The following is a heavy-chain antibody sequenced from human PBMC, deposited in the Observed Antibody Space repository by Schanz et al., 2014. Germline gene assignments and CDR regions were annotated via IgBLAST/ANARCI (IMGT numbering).Heavy chain of an antibody. V-gene: IGHV1-18*01. Sequence: QVQLVQSGSELKKPGASVKVSCKSSEFTFTHYPINWVRQAPGQGLEWVGWISGNFGNTNYAQKLQGRVTMTTDTAANTAYMELRGLGVDDTAVYYCASASETRHCSGSSCSIRMDASQTWGQGTLITVSS. D-gene: IGHD2-2*01. J-gene: IGHJ3*02. CDR2: ISGNFGNT. CDR3: ASASETRHCSGSSCSIRMDASQT. CDR1: EFTFTHYP.